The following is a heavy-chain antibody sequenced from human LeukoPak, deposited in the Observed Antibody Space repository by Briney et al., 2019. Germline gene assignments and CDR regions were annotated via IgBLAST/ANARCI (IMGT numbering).Heavy chain of an antibody. CDR2: IYTSGST. J-gene: IGHJ6*03. D-gene: IGHD6-6*01. CDR1: GGSISSYY. CDR3: ARVGSSSSKHYYYMDV. Sequence: SETLSLTRTVSGGSISSYYLSWLRQPAGKGLEWIGRIYTSGSTNYNPSLKSRVTMSVDTSKNHFSLKLSSVTAADTAVYYCARVGSSSSKHYYYMDVWGKGTTVTVSS. V-gene: IGHV4-4*07.